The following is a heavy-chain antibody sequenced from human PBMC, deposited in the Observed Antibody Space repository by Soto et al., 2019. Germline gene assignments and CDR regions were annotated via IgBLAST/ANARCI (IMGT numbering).Heavy chain of an antibody. CDR3: AKDAAVAGTMFRY. Sequence: QVQLVESGGGVVQPGRSLRLSCAASGFTFSSYGMHWVRQAPGKGLEWVAVISYDGSNKYYADSVKGRFTISRDNSKNTLYLQMNSLRAEDTAVYFCAKDAAVAGTMFRYCGQGTLVTVSS. CDR2: ISYDGSNK. CDR1: GFTFSSYG. J-gene: IGHJ4*02. D-gene: IGHD6-19*01. V-gene: IGHV3-30*18.